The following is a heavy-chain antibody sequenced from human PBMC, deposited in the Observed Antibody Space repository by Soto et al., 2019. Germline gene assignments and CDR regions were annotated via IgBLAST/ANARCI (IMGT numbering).Heavy chain of an antibody. CDR2: IYHSGST. J-gene: IGHJ4*02. CDR3: ASAGGLGAVAADY. Sequence: QLQLQESGSGLVKPSQTLSLTCAVSGGSISSGGYSWSWIRQPPGKGLEWIGYIYHSGSTYYNPFLKSRVTISVDRSKNQVSLKLSSVTAADTAVYYCASAGGLGAVAADYWGQGTLVTVSS. CDR1: GGSISSGGYS. V-gene: IGHV4-30-2*01. D-gene: IGHD6-19*01.